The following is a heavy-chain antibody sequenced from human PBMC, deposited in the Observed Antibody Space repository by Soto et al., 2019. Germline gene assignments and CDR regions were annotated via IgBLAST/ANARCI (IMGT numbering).Heavy chain of an antibody. J-gene: IGHJ4*02. CDR3: ARDMTRTVVPYFDF. V-gene: IGHV1-69*06. CDR2: IIPISGAA. CDR1: GNTFASHG. D-gene: IGHD1-7*01. Sequence: SVKVSCKASGNTFASHGFSWVRQAPGQGLEWMGRIIPISGAANYAQKFQGRVTITADKSTSTSYMELSSLRSEDTAVYYCARDMTRTVVPYFDFWGQGTLVTVSS.